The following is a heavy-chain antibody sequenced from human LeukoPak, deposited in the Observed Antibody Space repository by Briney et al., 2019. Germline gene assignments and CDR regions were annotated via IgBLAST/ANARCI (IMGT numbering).Heavy chain of an antibody. V-gene: IGHV3-30*02. Sequence: QTGGSLRLSCAASGFTFSSYGMHWVRQAPGKGLEWVIFIRYDGSNKYYADSVKGRFTISRDNSKNTLYLQMNGLRAEDTAVYYCAAVPAAAIYYYCYMDVWGKGTTVTVSS. CDR3: AAVPAAAIYYYCYMDV. J-gene: IGHJ6*03. CDR1: GFTFSSYG. D-gene: IGHD2-2*01. CDR2: IRYDGSNK.